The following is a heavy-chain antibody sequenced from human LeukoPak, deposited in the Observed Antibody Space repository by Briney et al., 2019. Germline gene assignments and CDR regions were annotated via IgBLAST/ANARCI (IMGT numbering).Heavy chain of an antibody. D-gene: IGHD1-26*01. J-gene: IGHJ4*02. V-gene: IGHV1-18*01. CDR1: GYTFTNYG. CDR3: ARGDWEPFWY. CDR2: ISGDKGNT. Sequence: ASVKVSCKGLGYTFTNYGITWVRQAPGQGLKWLGWISGDKGNTNYAQKVQGRVTMTTDTSTSTAYMELRSLRPEDTAVYFCARGDWEPFWYWGQGTLVTVSS.